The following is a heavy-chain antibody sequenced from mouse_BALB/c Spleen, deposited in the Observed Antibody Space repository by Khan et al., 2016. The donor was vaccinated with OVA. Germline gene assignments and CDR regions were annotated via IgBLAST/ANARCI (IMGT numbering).Heavy chain of an antibody. CDR1: GYSITSDYA. CDR3: ASGKAY. Sequence: EVQLQESGPGLVKPSQSLSLTCTVTGYSITSDYAWNWIRQFPGNKLEWMGYISYSGSTSYKPSLKSRISITRDTSKNQFFLQLNSVTTADTATYYCASGKAYWGQGTLVTVSA. V-gene: IGHV3-2*02. D-gene: IGHD4-1*01. J-gene: IGHJ3*01. CDR2: ISYSGST.